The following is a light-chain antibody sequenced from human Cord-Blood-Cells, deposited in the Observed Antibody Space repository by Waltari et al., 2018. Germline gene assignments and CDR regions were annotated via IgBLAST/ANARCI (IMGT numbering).Light chain of an antibody. J-gene: IGKJ5*01. CDR2: DAS. Sequence: DLQMTQSPSTLSASVGDRVTITCRASQSISSWLAWYQQKPGKAPKLLIYDASSLESGVPSRFSVSGSGTEFTLTISSLQPDDFATYYCQQYNSYSITFGQGTRLEIK. CDR1: QSISSW. V-gene: IGKV1-5*01. CDR3: QQYNSYSIT.